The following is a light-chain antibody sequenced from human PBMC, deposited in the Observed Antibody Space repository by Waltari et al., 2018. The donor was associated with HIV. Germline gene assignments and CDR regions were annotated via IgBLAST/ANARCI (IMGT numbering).Light chain of an antibody. Sequence: DIVMTQSPDSLAVSLGERATINCKSSQSVLFSSNNKNYLAWYQQKLGQPPRLLLYWASTRESAVPDRFSGSGSGADFTLTISILQAEDVAVYYCQQYYSTPLTFGGGTKVEIK. CDR1: QSVLFSSNNKNY. CDR3: QQYYSTPLT. V-gene: IGKV4-1*01. J-gene: IGKJ4*01. CDR2: WAS.